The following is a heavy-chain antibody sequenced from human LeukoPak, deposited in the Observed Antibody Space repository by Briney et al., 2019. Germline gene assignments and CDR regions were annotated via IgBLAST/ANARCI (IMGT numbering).Heavy chain of an antibody. D-gene: IGHD2-2*01. J-gene: IGHJ4*02. CDR1: GFTFTNYA. Sequence: GGSLRLSCAASGFTFTNYAMSWVRQAPGKGLEWVSPIGGSGASTFYADSVRGRFTISRDNSKNTLYLQMNNLRDDDTAVYSSSKSCGSCRSTICQGDYWGLGTVVTVSS. CDR2: IGGSGAST. CDR3: SKSCGSCRSTICQGDY. V-gene: IGHV3-23*01.